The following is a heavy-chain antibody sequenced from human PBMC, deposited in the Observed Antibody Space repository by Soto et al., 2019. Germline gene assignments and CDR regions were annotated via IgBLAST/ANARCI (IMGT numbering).Heavy chain of an antibody. Sequence: GGSLRLSCAASGFTFSSYAMSWVRQAPGKGLEWVSAISGSGGSTYYADSVKGRFTISRDNSKNTLYLQMNSLRAEDTAVYYCAKDPRITMIVVVITPHDAFDIWGQGTMVTVSS. CDR2: ISGSGGST. V-gene: IGHV3-23*01. D-gene: IGHD3-22*01. J-gene: IGHJ3*02. CDR1: GFTFSSYA. CDR3: AKDPRITMIVVVITPHDAFDI.